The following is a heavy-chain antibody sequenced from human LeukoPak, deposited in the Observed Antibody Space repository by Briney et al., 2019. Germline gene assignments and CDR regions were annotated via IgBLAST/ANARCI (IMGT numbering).Heavy chain of an antibody. CDR3: ASRAISVASQNLDS. V-gene: IGHV4-34*01. CDR1: GGSFSGYY. J-gene: IGHJ4*02. D-gene: IGHD2-2*01. Sequence: SETLSLTCAVYGGSFSGYYWSWIRQPPGKGLEWIGEINHSGSTNYNPSLQRRVTISVDTSKNQFSLKVTSTTAADTALYYCASRAISVASQNLDSWGQGTRVTVSP. CDR2: INHSGST.